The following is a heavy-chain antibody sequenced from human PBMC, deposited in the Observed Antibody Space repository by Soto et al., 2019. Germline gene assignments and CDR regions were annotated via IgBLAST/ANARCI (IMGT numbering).Heavy chain of an antibody. V-gene: IGHV4-59*08. CDR1: GGSISSYY. D-gene: IGHD1-1*01. J-gene: IGHJ4*02. CDR3: ARHSPFGNNWNYFDY. Sequence: KASETLSLTCTVSGGSISSYYWSWIRQPPGKGLEWIGYIYYSGSTNYNPSIKSRVTISVDTSKNQFSLKLSSVTAAYTALYYFARHSPFGNNWNYFDYWGQGTLVTVSS. CDR2: IYYSGST.